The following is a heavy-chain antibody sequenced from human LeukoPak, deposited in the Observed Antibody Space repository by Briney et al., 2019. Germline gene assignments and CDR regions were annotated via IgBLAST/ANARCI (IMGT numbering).Heavy chain of an antibody. D-gene: IGHD1-26*01. CDR1: GGSFSGYY. J-gene: IGHJ4*02. CDR2: INHSGST. Sequence: SETLSLTCAVYGGSFSGYYWSWIRQPPGKGLEWIGEINHSGSTNYNPSLKSRVTISVDTSKNQFSLKLSSVTAADTAVYYCARGQTKLLDFDYWGQGTLATVSS. V-gene: IGHV4-34*01. CDR3: ARGQTKLLDFDY.